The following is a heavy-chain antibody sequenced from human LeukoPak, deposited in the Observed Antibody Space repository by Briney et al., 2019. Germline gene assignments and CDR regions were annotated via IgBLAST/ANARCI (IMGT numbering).Heavy chain of an antibody. D-gene: IGHD1-26*01. CDR1: GFIFSTYD. V-gene: IGHV3-21*01. Sequence: GGSLRLSCSASGFIFSTYDMNWVRQAPGKALEWVSSITSSSSHTYYADSVKGRYTISRDNAKNSLYLQMDSLRAEDTAVYYCARDPYSGGYGAYYYYYMDVWGKGTTVTISS. CDR3: ARDPYSGGYGAYYYYYMDV. CDR2: ITSSSSHT. J-gene: IGHJ6*03.